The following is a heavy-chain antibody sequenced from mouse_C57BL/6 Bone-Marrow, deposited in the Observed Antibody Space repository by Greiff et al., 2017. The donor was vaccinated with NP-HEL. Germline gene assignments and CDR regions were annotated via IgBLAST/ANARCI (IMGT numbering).Heavy chain of an antibody. V-gene: IGHV1-81*01. Sequence: VQLQQSGAELARPGASVKLSCKASGYTFTSYGISWVKQRTGQGLEWIGEIYPRSGNTYYNEKFKGKATLTADKSSSTAYMELRSLTSEDSAVYFCARIPFYDYDSYYFDYWGQGTTLTVSS. CDR2: IYPRSGNT. D-gene: IGHD2-4*01. J-gene: IGHJ2*01. CDR3: ARIPFYDYDSYYFDY. CDR1: GYTFTSYG.